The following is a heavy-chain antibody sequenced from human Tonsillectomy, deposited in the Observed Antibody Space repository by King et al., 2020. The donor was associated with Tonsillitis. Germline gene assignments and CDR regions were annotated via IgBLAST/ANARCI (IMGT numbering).Heavy chain of an antibody. V-gene: IGHV4-61*02. Sequence: QLQESGPGLVRPSQTLSLTCTVSGGSIDSGSYYWTWIRQPAGKGLEWIGRIYTSGSTNYNPSLKSRVTLSLDTSKKQFSLNLSSVTAADAAVYYCAREEYYWNPKLDSWGQGTLVTVSS. CDR2: IYTSGST. CDR3: AREEYYWNPKLDS. J-gene: IGHJ5*01. CDR1: GGSIDSGSYY. D-gene: IGHD1-20*01.